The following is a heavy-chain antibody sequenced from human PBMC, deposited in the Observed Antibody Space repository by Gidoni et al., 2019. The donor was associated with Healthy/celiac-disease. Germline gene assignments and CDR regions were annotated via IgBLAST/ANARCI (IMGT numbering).Heavy chain of an antibody. CDR1: GFTFSSYS. D-gene: IGHD6-19*01. CDR3: ARDSKAAVALFDY. Sequence: EVQLVESGGGLVKPGGSMRLSCADSGFTFSSYSLNWVRQAPGKGLEWVSSISSSSSYIYYADSVKGRFTISRDNAKNSLYLQMNSLRAEDTAVYYCARDSKAAVALFDYWGQGTLVTVSS. CDR2: ISSSSSYI. V-gene: IGHV3-21*01. J-gene: IGHJ4*02.